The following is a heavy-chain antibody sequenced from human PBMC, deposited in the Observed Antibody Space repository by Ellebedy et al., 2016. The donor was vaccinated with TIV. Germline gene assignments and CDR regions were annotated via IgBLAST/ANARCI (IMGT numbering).Heavy chain of an antibody. J-gene: IGHJ6*02. CDR2: INHSGST. CDR3: ARWKRTTVVTGYYYYYYGMDV. V-gene: IGHV4-34*01. D-gene: IGHD4-23*01. CDR1: GGSFSGYY. Sequence: SETLSLXXAVYGGSFSGYYWSWIRQPPGKGLEWIGEINHSGSTNYNPSLKSRVTISVDTSKNQFSLKLSSVTAADTAVYYCARWKRTTVVTGYYYYYYGMDVWGQGTTVTVSS.